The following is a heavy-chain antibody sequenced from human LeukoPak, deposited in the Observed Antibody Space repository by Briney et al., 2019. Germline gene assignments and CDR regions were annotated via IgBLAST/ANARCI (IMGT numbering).Heavy chain of an antibody. CDR2: IYYSGST. V-gene: IGHV4-59*08. CDR3: AVGATHYYMDV. CDR1: GGSIRGYY. Sequence: SETLSLTCTVSGGSIRGYYWSWVRQPPGKGLEWIAYIYYSGSTNYNPSRKSRVTISLDTSKNQFSLKLSSVTAADTAVYYCAVGATHYYMDVWGKGTTVTVSS. J-gene: IGHJ6*03. D-gene: IGHD3-16*01.